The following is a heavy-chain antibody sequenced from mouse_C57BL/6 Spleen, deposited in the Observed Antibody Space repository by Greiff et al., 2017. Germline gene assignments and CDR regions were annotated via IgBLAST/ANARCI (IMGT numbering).Heavy chain of an antibody. D-gene: IGHD2-1*01. CDR3: ARDYGNYDAMDY. J-gene: IGHJ4*01. V-gene: IGHV1-19*01. Sequence: EVQLQQSGPVLVKPGASVKMSCKASGYTFTDYYMNWVKQSHGKSLEWIGVINPYNGGTSYNQKFKGKATLTVDKSSSTALIELNSLTSEDSAVYYCARDYGNYDAMDYWGQGTSVTVSS. CDR1: GYTFTDYY. CDR2: INPYNGGT.